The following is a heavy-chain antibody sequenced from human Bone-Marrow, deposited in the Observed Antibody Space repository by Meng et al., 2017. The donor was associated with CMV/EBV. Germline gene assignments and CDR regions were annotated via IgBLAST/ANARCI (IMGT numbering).Heavy chain of an antibody. CDR2: ISSSSSTI. D-gene: IGHD1-14*01. CDR3: ARSKVTTTRAPFDY. CDR1: GFTFSSYS. Sequence: GKSLKISCAASGFTFSSYSMNWVRQAPGKGLEWVSYISSSSSTIYYADSAKGRFTISRDNAKNSLYLQMNSLRAEDTAVYYCARSKVTTTRAPFDYWGQGPLVTVSS. J-gene: IGHJ4*02. V-gene: IGHV3-48*04.